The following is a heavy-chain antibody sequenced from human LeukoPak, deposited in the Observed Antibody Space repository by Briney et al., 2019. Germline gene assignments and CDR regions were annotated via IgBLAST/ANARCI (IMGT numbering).Heavy chain of an antibody. D-gene: IGHD3-22*01. CDR2: ISSSSSYI. Sequence: GGSLRLSCAASGFTFSSYSMNWVRQAPGKGLEWVSSISSSSSYIYYADSVKGRFTISRDNAKNSLYLQMNSLRAEDTALYYCARNGGITMIGYVDYWGQGTLVTVSS. CDR1: GFTFSSYS. V-gene: IGHV3-21*04. CDR3: ARNGGITMIGYVDY. J-gene: IGHJ4*02.